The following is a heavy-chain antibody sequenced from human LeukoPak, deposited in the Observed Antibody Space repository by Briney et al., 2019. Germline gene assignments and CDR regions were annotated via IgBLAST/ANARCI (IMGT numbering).Heavy chain of an antibody. V-gene: IGHV3-30-3*02. CDR3: AKHRFESGGYHSTD. Sequence: GGSLRLSCAASGFTFSSYAMHWVRQAPGKGLEWVAVISYDGSNKYYADSVKGRFTISRDNSKNTLYLQMNSLRDEDTAVYYCAKHRFESGGYHSTDWGQGTLVTVSS. D-gene: IGHD3-22*01. J-gene: IGHJ4*02. CDR1: GFTFSSYA. CDR2: ISYDGSNK.